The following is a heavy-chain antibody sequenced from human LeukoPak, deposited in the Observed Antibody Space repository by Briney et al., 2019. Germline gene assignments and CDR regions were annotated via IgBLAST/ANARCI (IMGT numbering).Heavy chain of an antibody. J-gene: IGHJ4*02. Sequence: GESLKISCKGSGYSFTSYWIGWVRQMPGKGLEWMGIIYPGDPDTRYSPSFQGQVTISADKSISTAYLQWSSLKASDTAMYYCARLYYYDSSGYSPYYFDYWGQGTLVTVSS. CDR1: GYSFTSYW. D-gene: IGHD3-22*01. CDR3: ARLYYYDSSGYSPYYFDY. V-gene: IGHV5-51*01. CDR2: IYPGDPDT.